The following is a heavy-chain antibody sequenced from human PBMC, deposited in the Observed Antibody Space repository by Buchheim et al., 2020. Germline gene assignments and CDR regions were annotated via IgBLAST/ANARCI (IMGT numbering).Heavy chain of an antibody. V-gene: IGHV4-39*07. J-gene: IGHJ4*02. CDR1: GCSVRSGSYY. CDR2: MYFSGST. Sequence: QLQLQESGPGLVKPSETLSLSCSVSGCSVRSGSYYWGWIRQPPGKGLEWIATMYFSGSTYYNPSLKSRVTISMDTSKKQFSLELSSVTAADTALYYCARVPLTYYYDGSGKVHYFDNWGQGTL. CDR3: ARVPLTYYYDGSGKVHYFDN. D-gene: IGHD3-22*01.